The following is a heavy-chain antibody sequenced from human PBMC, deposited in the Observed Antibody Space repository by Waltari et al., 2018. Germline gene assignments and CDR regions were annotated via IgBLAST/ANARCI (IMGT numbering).Heavy chain of an antibody. J-gene: IGHJ1*01. CDR2: MSGGGAST. V-gene: IGHV3-23*01. Sequence: EVQLLESGGGLVQPGGSLRLSCAASGFTFSSYAMSWVRQAPGKGLEWVAAMSGGGASTFYADSVKRRFTIPRDNAKSTLYLQMKSLRAEDTSVYYCAKDRDVVANSEYFQHWGQGTLVTVSS. CDR1: GFTFSSYA. D-gene: IGHD5-12*01. CDR3: AKDRDVVANSEYFQH.